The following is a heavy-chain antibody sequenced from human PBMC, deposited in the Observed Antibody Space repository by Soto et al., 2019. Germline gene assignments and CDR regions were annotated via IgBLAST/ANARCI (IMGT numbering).Heavy chain of an antibody. V-gene: IGHV3-30*03. D-gene: IGHD2-2*02. CDR1: GFTFSSYG. CDR3: ASNVGYCSSTSCYIFDP. J-gene: IGHJ5*02. Sequence: GGSLRLSCAASGFTFSSYGMHWVRQAPGKGLEWVAVISYDGSNKYYADSVKGRFTISRDNSKDTLYLQMNSLRAEDTAVYYCASNVGYCSSTSCYIFDPWGQGTLVTVSS. CDR2: ISYDGSNK.